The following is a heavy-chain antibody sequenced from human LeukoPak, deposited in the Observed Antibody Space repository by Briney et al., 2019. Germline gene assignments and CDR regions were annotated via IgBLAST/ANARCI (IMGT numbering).Heavy chain of an antibody. CDR1: GYTFTDYY. V-gene: IGHV1-2*02. CDR2: INPKSGGT. J-gene: IGHJ4*02. D-gene: IGHD5-12*01. Sequence: ASVKVSCKASGYTFTDYYMHWVRQAPGQGLEWMGWINPKSGGTNYAQKFQGRVTMTRDTSISTAYMELSRLRSDDTAVYYCARAWLRLNPYFDYWGQGALVTVSS. CDR3: ARAWLRLNPYFDY.